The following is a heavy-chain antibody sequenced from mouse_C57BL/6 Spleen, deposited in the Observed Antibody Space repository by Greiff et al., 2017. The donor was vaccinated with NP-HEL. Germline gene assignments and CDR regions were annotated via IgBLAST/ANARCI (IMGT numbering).Heavy chain of an antibody. CDR3: ARTAGY. J-gene: IGHJ2*01. V-gene: IGHV1-54*01. CDR1: GYAFTNYL. CDR2: INPGSGGT. Sequence: QVQLQQSGAELVRPGTSVTVSCKASGYAFTNYLIEWVKQRPGQGLEWIGVINPGSGGTNYNEKFKGKATLTADKSSSTAYMQLSSLTSEDSAVYFCARTAGYWGQGTTLTVSS. D-gene: IGHD1-2*01.